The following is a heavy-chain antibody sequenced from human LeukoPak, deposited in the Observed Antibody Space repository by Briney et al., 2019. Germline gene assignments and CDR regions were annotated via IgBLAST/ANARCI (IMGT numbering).Heavy chain of an antibody. CDR3: AKARVGSKWDSVDY. V-gene: IGHV3-43*02. Sequence: PGGSLRLSCAASGFTFDDCAMHWVRQAPGKGLEWVSLISGDGGGTYYADSVRGRFTISRDNSKNSLYLQMNSLRTEDTALYYCAKARVGSKWDSVDYWGQGILVTVSS. CDR2: ISGDGGGT. CDR1: GFTFDDCA. D-gene: IGHD1-26*01. J-gene: IGHJ4*02.